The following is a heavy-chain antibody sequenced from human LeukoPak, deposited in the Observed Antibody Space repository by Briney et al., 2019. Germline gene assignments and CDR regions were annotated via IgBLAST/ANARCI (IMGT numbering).Heavy chain of an antibody. CDR1: GFTFSSYW. J-gene: IGHJ4*02. CDR2: IKQDGSEK. CDR3: ARGAAAGTEYYFDY. Sequence: GGPLRLSCAASGFTFSSYWMSWVRQAPGKGLEWVANIKQDGSEKYYVDSVKGRFTISRDNAKNSLYLQMNSLRAEDTAVYYCARGAAAGTEYYFDYWGQGTLVTVSS. V-gene: IGHV3-7*01. D-gene: IGHD6-13*01.